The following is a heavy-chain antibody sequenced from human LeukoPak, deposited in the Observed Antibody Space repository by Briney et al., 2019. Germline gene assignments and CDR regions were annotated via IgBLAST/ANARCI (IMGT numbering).Heavy chain of an antibody. Sequence: ASVKVSCKASGYTFTGYYMHWVRQAPGQGLEWMGRINPNSGGTNYAQKFQGRVTMTRDTSISTAYMELRRLRSDDTAVYYCARNSVVVPEDTNYYYYYYMDVWGKGTTVTVSS. CDR2: INPNSGGT. J-gene: IGHJ6*03. V-gene: IGHV1-2*06. CDR1: GYTFTGYY. CDR3: ARNSVVVPEDTNYYYYYYMDV. D-gene: IGHD2-2*01.